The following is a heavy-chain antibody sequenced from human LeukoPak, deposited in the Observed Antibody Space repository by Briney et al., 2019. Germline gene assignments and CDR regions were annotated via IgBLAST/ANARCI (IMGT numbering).Heavy chain of an antibody. D-gene: IGHD6-13*01. CDR1: DASISNYY. CDR3: ARVGGYSISWYEYYFDY. J-gene: IGHJ4*02. V-gene: IGHV4-59*01. CDR2: LFFGGST. Sequence: SETLSLTCTVSDASISNYYWSWIRQPPGKGLEWIGYLFFGGSTNYNPSLKSRVTISSDTSKNQLSLKLTSVTAADTAVYYCARVGGYSISWYEYYFDYWGQGTLVTVSS.